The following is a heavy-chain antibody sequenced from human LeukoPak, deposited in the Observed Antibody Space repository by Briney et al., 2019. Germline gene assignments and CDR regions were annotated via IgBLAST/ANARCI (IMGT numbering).Heavy chain of an antibody. Sequence: ASVWVSCKASGYTFTTYGISWVRQAPGQGLECMGWINPYNGNTNYAQKLQGRVTMTTDTSTSTAYMELRSLRSDDTAVYYCARELDGRFEYWGQGTTVSFSS. J-gene: IGHJ4*02. CDR3: ARELDGRFEY. CDR1: GYTFTTYG. CDR2: INPYNGNT. V-gene: IGHV1-18*01.